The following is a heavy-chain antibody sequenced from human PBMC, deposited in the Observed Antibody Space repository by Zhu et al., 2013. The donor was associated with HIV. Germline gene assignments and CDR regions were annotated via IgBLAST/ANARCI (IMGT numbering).Heavy chain of an antibody. D-gene: IGHD5-18*01. CDR3: ASRNSYGPYGALDY. V-gene: IGHV1-2*02. Sequence: QVQLVQSGAEVKKPGASVKVSCKASGYTSPATICTGCDRPLDKGVEWMGWINPNSGGTNYAQKFQGRVTMTRDTSISTAYMELSRLRSDDTAVYYCASRNSYGPYGALDYWGPGNPGHRLL. CDR1: GYTSPAT. CDR2: INPNSGGT. J-gene: IGHJ4*02.